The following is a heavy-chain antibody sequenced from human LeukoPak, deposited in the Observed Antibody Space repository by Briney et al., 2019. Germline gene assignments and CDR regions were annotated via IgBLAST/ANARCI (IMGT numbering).Heavy chain of an antibody. Sequence: SETLSLTCTVSGGSTSSSSYYWGWIRQPPGKGLEWIGSIYYSGSTYYNPSLKSRVTISVDTSKNQFSLKLSSLTAADTAVYYCAAGDEGTFDYWGQETLVTVYS. D-gene: IGHD3-10*01. CDR3: AAGDEGTFDY. V-gene: IGHV4-39*07. CDR1: GGSTSSSSYY. CDR2: IYYSGST. J-gene: IGHJ4*02.